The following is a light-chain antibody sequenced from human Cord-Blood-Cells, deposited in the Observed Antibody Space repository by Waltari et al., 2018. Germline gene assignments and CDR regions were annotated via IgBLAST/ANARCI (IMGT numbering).Light chain of an antibody. CDR3: QKYNSAPRT. Sequence: DIQMTQSPSSLSASVGDRVTITCRASQGISNYLAWYQQKPGKVPKLLIYAASTLQSWGPSRFRGSGSGTDFTLTISSLQPEDVATYYCQKYNSAPRTFGQGTKVEIK. CDR1: QGISNY. CDR2: AAS. J-gene: IGKJ1*01. V-gene: IGKV1-27*01.